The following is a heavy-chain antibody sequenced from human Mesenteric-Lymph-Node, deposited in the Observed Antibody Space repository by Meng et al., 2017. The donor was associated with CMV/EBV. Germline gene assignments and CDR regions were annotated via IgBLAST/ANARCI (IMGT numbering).Heavy chain of an antibody. Sequence: SETLSLTCTVSGGSVSSGSYYWSWIRQPPGKGLEWIGYIYYSGSTTYNPSLKSRVTISVDTSKNQFSLKLTSVTAADTAIYYCANYGDYAGRFDYWGQGTLVTVSS. J-gene: IGHJ4*02. CDR2: IYYSGST. V-gene: IGHV4-61*01. D-gene: IGHD4-17*01. CDR3: ANYGDYAGRFDY. CDR1: GGSVSSGSYY.